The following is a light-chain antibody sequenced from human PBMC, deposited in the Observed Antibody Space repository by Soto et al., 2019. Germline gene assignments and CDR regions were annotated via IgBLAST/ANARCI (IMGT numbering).Light chain of an antibody. CDR2: WAS. CDR1: QSLLSSSDNRNY. J-gene: IGKJ4*01. CDR3: QTYYRVPLT. Sequence: DVVMTQSPDSLALSLGERATINCKSSQSLLSSSDNRNYLAWFQQKVGQPPKLLIRWASTRESGVPDRFSASGSATDFTLTINRLQAEDVAVYYCQTYYRVPLTFGGGTKVERK. V-gene: IGKV4-1*01.